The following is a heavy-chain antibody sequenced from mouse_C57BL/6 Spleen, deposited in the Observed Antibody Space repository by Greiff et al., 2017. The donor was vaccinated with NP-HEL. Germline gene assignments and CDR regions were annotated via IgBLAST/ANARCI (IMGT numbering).Heavy chain of an antibody. CDR2: IDPETGGT. CDR1: GYTFTDYE. V-gene: IGHV1-15*01. Sequence: LQESGAELVRPGASVTLSCKASGYTFTDYEMHWVKQTPVHGLEWIGAIDPETGGTAYNQKFKGKAILTADKSSSTAYMELRSLTSEDSAVYYCTREGSSLDYWGQGTTLTVSS. D-gene: IGHD1-1*01. CDR3: TREGSSLDY. J-gene: IGHJ2*01.